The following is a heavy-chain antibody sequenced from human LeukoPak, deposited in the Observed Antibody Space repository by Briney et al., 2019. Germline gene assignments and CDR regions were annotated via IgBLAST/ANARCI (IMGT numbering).Heavy chain of an antibody. CDR1: GFTSDDYA. J-gene: IGHJ4*02. CDR3: AKEFYGDSNPFDY. D-gene: IGHD4-17*01. CDR2: ISWNSGSI. Sequence: GGSLRLSCAASGFTSDDYAMHWVRQAPGKGLEWVSGISWNSGSIGYADSVKGRFTISRDNAKNSLYLQMNSLRAEDTALYYCAKEFYGDSNPFDYWGQGTLVTVSS. V-gene: IGHV3-9*02.